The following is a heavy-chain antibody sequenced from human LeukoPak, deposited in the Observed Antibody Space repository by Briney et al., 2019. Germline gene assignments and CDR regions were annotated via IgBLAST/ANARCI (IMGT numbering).Heavy chain of an antibody. Sequence: ASVKVSCKASGGTFSSYAVSWVRQAPGQGLEWMGGIIPIFGTANYAQKFQGRVTITADESTSTAYMELSSLRSEDTAVYYCARAHSRGGYSPTSYWGQGTLVTVSS. CDR3: ARAHSRGGYSPTSY. J-gene: IGHJ4*02. V-gene: IGHV1-69*13. CDR2: IIPIFGTA. D-gene: IGHD5-24*01. CDR1: GGTFSSYA.